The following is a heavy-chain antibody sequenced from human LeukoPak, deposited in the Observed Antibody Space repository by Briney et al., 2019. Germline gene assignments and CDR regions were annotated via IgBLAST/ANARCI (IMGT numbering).Heavy chain of an antibody. D-gene: IGHD6-19*01. CDR1: RFTFSNYN. V-gene: IGHV3-48*01. CDR2: ITGSSSTI. Sequence: GGSLRLSCAASRFTFSNYNMHWVRQAPGKGPEWISYITGSSSTIYYADSVKGRFTISRDNAKSSLYLQMSSLRAEDTAVYYCAREPTYTNSWYTSCDYWGQGTLVTVSS. J-gene: IGHJ4*02. CDR3: AREPTYTNSWYTSCDY.